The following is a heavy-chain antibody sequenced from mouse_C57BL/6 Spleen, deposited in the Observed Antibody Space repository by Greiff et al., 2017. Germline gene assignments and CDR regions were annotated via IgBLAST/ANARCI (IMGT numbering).Heavy chain of an antibody. D-gene: IGHD3-2*02. V-gene: IGHV1-69*01. CDR1: GYTFTSYW. CDR3: ARMERDSSGYFYAMDY. CDR2: IDPSDSYT. J-gene: IGHJ4*01. Sequence: QLQQPGAELVMPGASVKLSCKASGYTFTSYWMHWVKQRPGQGLEWIGEIDPSDSYTNYNQKFKGKSTLTVDKSSSTAYMQLSSLTSEDSAVYYCARMERDSSGYFYAMDYWGQGTSVTVSS.